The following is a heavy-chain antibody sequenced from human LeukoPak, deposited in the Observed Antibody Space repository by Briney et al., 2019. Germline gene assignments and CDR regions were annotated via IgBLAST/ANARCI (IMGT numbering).Heavy chain of an antibody. J-gene: IGHJ4*02. CDR1: GFTFSDSA. CDR3: KGCGRIRCSLDSIDF. D-gene: IGHD1-26*01. CDR2: IRSKANSYAT. Sequence: PGGSLTLSCAASGFTFSDSAVHWARQASGKGLEWVGRIRSKANSYATAYAASVKGRFTISRDDSKNTAYLQMNSLKTEDTAVYYCKGCGRIRCSLDSIDFWGQGTLVTVSS. V-gene: IGHV3-73*01.